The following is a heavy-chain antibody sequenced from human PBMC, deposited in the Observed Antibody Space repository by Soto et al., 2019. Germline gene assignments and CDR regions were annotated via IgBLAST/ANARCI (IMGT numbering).Heavy chain of an antibody. CDR3: AKPQSIGESENYQH. J-gene: IGHJ1*01. D-gene: IGHD3-3*01. CDR1: GFTFSNYG. V-gene: IGHV3-30*18. CDR2: ITYDGSNK. Sequence: GGSLTLSCAASGFTFSNYGIHWVRQAPGMGLEWVAVITYDGSNKCYADSVKGRFTISRDNSKNTVYLQRSSLRQVDTAVNDYAKPQSIGESENYQHWVRGTVVTVSS.